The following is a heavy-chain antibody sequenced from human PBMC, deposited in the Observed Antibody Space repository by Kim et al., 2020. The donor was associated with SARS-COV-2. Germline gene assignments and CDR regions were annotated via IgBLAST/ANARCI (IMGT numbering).Heavy chain of an antibody. CDR1: GFTFSRHG. Sequence: GGSLRLSCAASGFTFSRHGMHWVRQAPGKGLEWVAVIWYDGSNEYYADSVEGRFTISRDNSKNTLYLQMNSLRAEDTAVYYCARDITSRYLDYWGQGTLVIVSS. D-gene: IGHD6-6*01. CDR2: IWYDGSNE. V-gene: IGHV3-33*01. CDR3: ARDITSRYLDY. J-gene: IGHJ4*02.